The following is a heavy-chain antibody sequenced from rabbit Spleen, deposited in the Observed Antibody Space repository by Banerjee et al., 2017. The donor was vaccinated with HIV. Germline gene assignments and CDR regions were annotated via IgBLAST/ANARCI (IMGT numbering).Heavy chain of an antibody. Sequence: QSLEESGGDLVKPGASLTLTCTASGFSFSSDDYMCWIRQAPGKGLECIACIYGGHSGSTYYATRAKGRFTISKTSSTTVTLQMTSLTAADTATYFCASAYSDIYFDLWGPGTLVTVS. CDR1: GFSFSSDDY. J-gene: IGHJ4*01. V-gene: IGHV1S40*01. D-gene: IGHD6-1*01. CDR2: IYGGHSGST. CDR3: ASAYSDIYFDL.